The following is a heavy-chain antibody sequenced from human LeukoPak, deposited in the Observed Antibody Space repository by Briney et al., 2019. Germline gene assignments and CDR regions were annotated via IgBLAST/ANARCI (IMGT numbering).Heavy chain of an antibody. Sequence: SETLSLTCTVSGGSISSYYWSWVRQPPGKGLEWIGYIYYSGSTNYNPSLKSRVTISVDTSKNQFSLKLSSVTAADTAVYYCARSGGGYYYYYYYMDVWGKGTTVTVSS. J-gene: IGHJ6*03. V-gene: IGHV4-59*01. D-gene: IGHD3-16*01. CDR1: GGSISSYY. CDR3: ARSGGGYYYYYYYMDV. CDR2: IYYSGST.